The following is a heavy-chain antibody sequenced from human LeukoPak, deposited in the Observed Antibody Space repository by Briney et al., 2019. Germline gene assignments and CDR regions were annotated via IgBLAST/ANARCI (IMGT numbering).Heavy chain of an antibody. CDR3: ARTYCSGGGCLGSFDY. V-gene: IGHV5-51*01. Sequence: GESLKISCKGSGYTLNTHWIGWVRQMPGKGLEWMGIIYPGDSNTRYSPSFQGQVTISVDKSITTAYLQWTTLKASDTAMYYCARTYCSGGGCLGSFDYWGHGTLVTVSS. D-gene: IGHD2-15*01. J-gene: IGHJ4*01. CDR2: IYPGDSNT. CDR1: GYTLNTHW.